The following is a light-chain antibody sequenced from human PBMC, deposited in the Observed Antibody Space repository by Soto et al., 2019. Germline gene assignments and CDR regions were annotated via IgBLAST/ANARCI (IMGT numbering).Light chain of an antibody. J-gene: IGLJ3*02. CDR1: SSDVGGYDY. CDR3: TSYAGSNNFGV. V-gene: IGLV2-8*01. Sequence: QSALTQPPSASGSPGQSVTFSCTGTSSDVGGYDYVSWYQQHPGKAPKLMIYEVSKRPSGVPDRFSGSKSGNTASLTVSGLQAEDEADYYCTSYAGSNNFGVFGGGTQLTAL. CDR2: EVS.